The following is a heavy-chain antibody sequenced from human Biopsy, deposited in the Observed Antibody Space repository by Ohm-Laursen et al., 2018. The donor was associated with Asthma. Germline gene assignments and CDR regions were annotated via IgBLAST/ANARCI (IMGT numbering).Heavy chain of an antibody. D-gene: IGHD3-3*01. V-gene: IGHV3-30*03. CDR3: ASQSSGPDFWSGYYYFDY. J-gene: IGHJ4*02. Sequence: SLRLSCAASGFIFSSYGMHWVRQAPGKGLEWVAVISYDGSNKYYADSVKGRFTISRDNSKNTLYLQMNNLRAEETAVYYCASQSSGPDFWSGYYYFDYWGQGTLVTVSS. CDR2: ISYDGSNK. CDR1: GFIFSSYG.